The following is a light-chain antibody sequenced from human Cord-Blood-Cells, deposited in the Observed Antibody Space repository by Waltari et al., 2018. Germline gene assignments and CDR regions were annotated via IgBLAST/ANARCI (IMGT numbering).Light chain of an antibody. Sequence: PIPHPSSAPGSPGRSSPSPCLGTAGTVGGYNLSSWNQQHPAKAPKPMIYAVSNRPSGVSNRFSGSKSGNTASLTISGLQAEDEADYYCSSYTSSSTLVFGGGTKLTVL. CDR2: AVS. J-gene: IGLJ3*02. CDR1: AGTVGGYNL. V-gene: IGLV2-14*03. CDR3: SSYTSSSTLV.